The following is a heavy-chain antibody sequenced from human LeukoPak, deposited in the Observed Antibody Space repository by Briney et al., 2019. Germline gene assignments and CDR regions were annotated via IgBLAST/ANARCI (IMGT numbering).Heavy chain of an antibody. CDR1: GGSFGGYY. V-gene: IGHV4-34*01. J-gene: IGHJ4*02. CDR3: AREDSSGYIFDY. D-gene: IGHD3-22*01. Sequence: SETLSLTCAVYGGSFGGYYWSWIRQPPGKGLEWIGEINHSGSTNYNPSLKSRVTISVDTSKNQFSLKLSSVTAADTAVYYCAREDSSGYIFDYWGQGTLVTVSS. CDR2: INHSGST.